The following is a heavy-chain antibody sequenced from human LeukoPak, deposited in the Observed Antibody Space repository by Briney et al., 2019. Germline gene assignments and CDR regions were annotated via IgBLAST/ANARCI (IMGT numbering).Heavy chain of an antibody. Sequence: KPSETLSLTCTVSGGSLSRYYWSWIRQPPGKGLEWIGDIYYSGSSNYNPSLTSRVTISVDTSKNQFSLKLRSLTTADTAVYYCARHGLGAGRSGSGMDVWGQGTTVTVSS. CDR1: GGSLSRYY. D-gene: IGHD2-15*01. CDR2: IYYSGSS. J-gene: IGHJ6*02. V-gene: IGHV4-59*01. CDR3: ARHGLGAGRSGSGMDV.